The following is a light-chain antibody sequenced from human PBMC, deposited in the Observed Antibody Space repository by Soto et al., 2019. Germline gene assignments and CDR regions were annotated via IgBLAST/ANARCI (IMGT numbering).Light chain of an antibody. CDR3: QQRRYWPVT. CDR2: DAS. Sequence: EIVLTQSPAILSMSPGERATLSCRASQSVSSYFAWYQQKPGQAPRLLIYDASNRATGVPARFSGSGSGTDFTLTIGSLEPEEFAVYYRQQRRYWPVTFGQGTKVEIK. CDR1: QSVSSY. V-gene: IGKV3-11*01. J-gene: IGKJ1*01.